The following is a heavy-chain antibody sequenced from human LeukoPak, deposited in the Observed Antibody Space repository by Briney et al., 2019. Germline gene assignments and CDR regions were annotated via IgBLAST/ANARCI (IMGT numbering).Heavy chain of an antibody. CDR2: INHSGST. CDR1: GGSFSGYY. J-gene: IGHJ6*03. Sequence: SETLSLTCAVYGGSFSGYYWSWIRQPPGKGLEWIGEINHSGSTNYNPSLKSRVTISVDTSKNQFSLKLSSVTAADTAVYYCARMGRRQKGVRYGDHDYYYYYYMDVWGKGTTVTVSS. CDR3: ARMGRRQKGVRYGDHDYYYYYYMDV. D-gene: IGHD4-17*01. V-gene: IGHV4-34*01.